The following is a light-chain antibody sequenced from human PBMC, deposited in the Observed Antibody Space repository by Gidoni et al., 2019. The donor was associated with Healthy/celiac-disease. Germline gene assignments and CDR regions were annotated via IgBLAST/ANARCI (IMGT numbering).Light chain of an antibody. CDR2: AAS. V-gene: IGKV1-39*01. Sequence: DIQMTQFPSSLSASVGDRVTITCRASQSISSYLNWYQQKPGKAPKPLIYAASSLQSGVPSRFSGSGSGTDFTLTISSLQPEDFATYYCQQSYSTLIFTFGPXTKVDIK. CDR3: QQSYSTLIFT. CDR1: QSISSY. J-gene: IGKJ3*01.